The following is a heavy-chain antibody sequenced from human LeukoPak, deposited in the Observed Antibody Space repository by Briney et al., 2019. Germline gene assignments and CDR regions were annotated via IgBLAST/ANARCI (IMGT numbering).Heavy chain of an antibody. Sequence: PSETLSLTCTVSGGSISSYYWSWIRQPAGKGLEWIGRIYTSGSTNYNPSLKSRVTMSVDTSKNQFSLKLSSVTAADTAVYYCARGISMVRGNQHFDYWGQGTLATVSS. CDR1: GGSISSYY. CDR2: IYTSGST. V-gene: IGHV4-4*07. CDR3: ARGISMVRGNQHFDY. D-gene: IGHD3-10*01. J-gene: IGHJ4*02.